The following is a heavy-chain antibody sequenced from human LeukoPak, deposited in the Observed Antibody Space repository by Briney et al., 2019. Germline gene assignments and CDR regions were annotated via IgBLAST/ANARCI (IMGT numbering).Heavy chain of an antibody. CDR3: ARDVVDSLDV. J-gene: IGHJ6*04. CDR2: INPDGSIT. Sequence: PGGSLRLSCAASGFTFSNYWMHWVRQDPGKGLVWVSLINPDGSITNYADSVKGRFTISRDNAKNSLYLQMNSLRAEDTAVYYCARDVVDSLDVWGKGTTVTVSS. V-gene: IGHV3-74*01. CDR1: GFTFSNYW. D-gene: IGHD5-18*01.